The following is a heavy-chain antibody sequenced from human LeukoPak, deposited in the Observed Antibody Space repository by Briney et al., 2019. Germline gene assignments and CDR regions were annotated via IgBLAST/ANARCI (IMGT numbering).Heavy chain of an antibody. CDR3: ARDRTRDGYNYGGSSYYYGLHG. Sequence: SETLSPTRTVCGVPSPPFFRRWIRQPPGKGLEWIGSVSYAGSTNYNPSLKSQVTLSIDTSNNQFSLRLSSLTTADTGLYFCARDRTRDGYNYGGSSYYYGLHGWGRGKTVSVSS. CDR2: VSYAGST. J-gene: IGHJ6*02. D-gene: IGHD5-24*01. CDR1: GVPSPPFF. V-gene: IGHV4-59*01.